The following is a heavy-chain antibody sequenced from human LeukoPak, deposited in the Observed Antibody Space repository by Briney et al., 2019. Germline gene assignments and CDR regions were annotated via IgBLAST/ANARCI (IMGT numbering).Heavy chain of an antibody. CDR2: IYSGDRR. J-gene: IGHJ4*02. CDR1: GLSVRGSY. CDR3: ARDRAVGNYFDY. Sequence: PGGSLRLSCEVSGLSVRGSYMSWVRQAPGKGLEWVSVIYSGDRRYYADSVKGRFTISRDTSKNTLYLQMNSLRAEDTAVYYCARDRAVGNYFDYWGQGTLVTVSS. V-gene: IGHV3-53*01. D-gene: IGHD6-13*01.